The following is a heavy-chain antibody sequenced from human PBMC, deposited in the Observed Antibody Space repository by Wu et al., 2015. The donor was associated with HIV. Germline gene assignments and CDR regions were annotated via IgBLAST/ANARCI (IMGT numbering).Heavy chain of an antibody. V-gene: IGHV1-2*02. CDR3: ARVRRYYYDNSAYYGNDF. Sequence: QVHLVQSGAELKKPGASVKVSCKASGYTFTDYFIHWIRQAPGQGLEWMGWTNVNTGGTKYAPKFQGRVTMTRDTSINTAYIELGGLTSDDTAVYYCARVRRYYYDNSAYYGNDFWGQGTLVIVSS. J-gene: IGHJ4*02. CDR1: GYTFTDYF. D-gene: IGHD3-22*01. CDR2: TNVNTGGT.